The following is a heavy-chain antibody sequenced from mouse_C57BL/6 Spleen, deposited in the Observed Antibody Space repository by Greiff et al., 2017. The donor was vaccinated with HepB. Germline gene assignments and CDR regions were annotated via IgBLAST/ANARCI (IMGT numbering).Heavy chain of an antibody. CDR1: GYTFTSYW. D-gene: IGHD3-2*02. CDR3: ARSAAQATRLFAY. CDR2: IHPNSGST. Sequence: QVQLQQSGAELVKPGASVKLSCKASGYTFTSYWMHWVKQRPGQGLEWIGMIHPNSGSTNYNEKFKSKATLTVDKSSSTAYMQLSSLTSEDSAVYYCARSAAQATRLFAYWGQGTLVTVSA. J-gene: IGHJ3*01. V-gene: IGHV1-64*01.